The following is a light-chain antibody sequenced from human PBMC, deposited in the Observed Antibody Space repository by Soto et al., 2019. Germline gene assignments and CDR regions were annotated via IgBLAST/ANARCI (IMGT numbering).Light chain of an antibody. Sequence: QSVLTQPASVSGSPGQSITISCTGTSSDVGGYNYVSWYQQHPGKAPKLVIYDVSNRPSGVSNRFSGSKSGNTASLTISGLQAEDEADYYCNSYTSSSTYVFGTGTKVPS. CDR3: NSYTSSSTYV. CDR1: SSDVGGYNY. J-gene: IGLJ1*01. V-gene: IGLV2-14*01. CDR2: DVS.